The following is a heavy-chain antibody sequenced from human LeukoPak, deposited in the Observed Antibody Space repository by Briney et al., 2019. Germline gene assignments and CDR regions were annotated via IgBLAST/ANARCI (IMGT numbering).Heavy chain of an antibody. CDR2: INPSSSAI. V-gene: IGHV3-48*02. CDR3: ARQFSGWTTH. D-gene: IGHD6-19*01. Sequence: PGGSLRLSCAASGFTFSNYYMNWVRQAPGKGLEWVSSINPSSSAIYYADSVKGRFTISRDNAENSVYLQMNSLRDEDTAVYCCARQFSGWTTHWGQGTLVTVSS. CDR1: GFTFSNYY. J-gene: IGHJ4*02.